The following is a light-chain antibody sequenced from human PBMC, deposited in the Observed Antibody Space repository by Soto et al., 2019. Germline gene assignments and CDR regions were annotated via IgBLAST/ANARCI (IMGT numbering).Light chain of an antibody. CDR3: CSYTDSRTHI. CDR2: EVS. CDR1: SSDVGGYKY. Sequence: QSALTQPASVSGSPGQSITISCTGTSSDVGGYKYVSWYQQHPGKAPKLMIYEVSNRPSGVSNRFSGSKSGNTASLTISGLQAEDEADYYCCSYTDSRTHIFGSGTKVTVL. J-gene: IGLJ1*01. V-gene: IGLV2-14*01.